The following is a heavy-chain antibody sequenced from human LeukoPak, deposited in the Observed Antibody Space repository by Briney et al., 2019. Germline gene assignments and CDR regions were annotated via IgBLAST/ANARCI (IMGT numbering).Heavy chain of an antibody. J-gene: IGHJ3*02. D-gene: IGHD6-13*01. Sequence: GGSLRLSCAASGFTFDDYAMHWVRQAPGKGLEWVSGISWNSGSIGYADSVKGRFTISRDNAKNSLYLQMNSLRAEDTALYYCAKDKVDSSRWYEVGAFDIWGQGTMVTVSS. CDR1: GFTFDDYA. CDR2: ISWNSGSI. CDR3: AKDKVDSSRWYEVGAFDI. V-gene: IGHV3-9*01.